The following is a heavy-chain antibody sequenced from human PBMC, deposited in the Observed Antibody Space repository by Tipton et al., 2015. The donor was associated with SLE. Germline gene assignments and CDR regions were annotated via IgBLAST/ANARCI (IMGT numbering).Heavy chain of an antibody. J-gene: IGHJ4*02. Sequence: TLSLTCAVSGGSISGYYWSWVRQPAGKGLEWIGRIYTSASTIYNPSLKSRVTLSSDTPKNQFSLKLNSVTAADTALYFCARGDFAVVDYWGQGTLVTASS. CDR2: IYTSAST. V-gene: IGHV4-4*07. CDR1: GGSISGYY. D-gene: IGHD2-15*01. CDR3: ARGDFAVVDY.